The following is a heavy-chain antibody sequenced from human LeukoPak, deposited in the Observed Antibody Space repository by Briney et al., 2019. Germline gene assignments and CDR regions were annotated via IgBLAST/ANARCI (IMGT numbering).Heavy chain of an antibody. J-gene: IGHJ4*02. Sequence: GGSLRLSCAASGFTFSSYSMNWVRQAPGKGLEWVSYISSSSSTIYYADSVKGRFTISRDNAKNSLYLQMNSLRAEDTAVYYCARAIVDYGECFDYWGQGTLVTVSS. V-gene: IGHV3-48*01. CDR3: ARAIVDYGECFDY. CDR2: ISSSSSTI. D-gene: IGHD4-17*01. CDR1: GFTFSSYS.